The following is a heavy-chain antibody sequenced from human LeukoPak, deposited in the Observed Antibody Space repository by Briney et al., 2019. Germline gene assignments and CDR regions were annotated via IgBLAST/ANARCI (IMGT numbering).Heavy chain of an antibody. V-gene: IGHV4-4*07. J-gene: IGHJ5*02. CDR1: GGSIGTYY. CDR3: ATDDNSLPGHNWFDP. D-gene: IGHD5-24*01. CDR2: IYTTGST. Sequence: KPSETLSLTCTVSGGSIGTYYCSWIRQPAGKGLEWIGRIYTTGSTNYNPSLKSRVTMSVDTSKNQFSLKLTSVTAADTAVYYCATDDNSLPGHNWFDPWGQGTLVTVSS.